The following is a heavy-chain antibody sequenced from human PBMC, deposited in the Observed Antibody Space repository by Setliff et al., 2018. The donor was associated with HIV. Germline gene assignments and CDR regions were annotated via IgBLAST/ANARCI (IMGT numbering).Heavy chain of an antibody. J-gene: IGHJ3*01. CDR3: ANPHDGGAFDV. D-gene: IGHD1-1*01. V-gene: IGHV1-69*13. Sequence: SVKVSCKASGGTFKNLAISWVRQAPGQGLEWMGGVIPSFATANYAQKFQGRITIIADELTSTVYMDLNSLKSEDSAVYYCANPHDGGAFDVWGQGTAVTVSS. CDR2: VIPSFATA. CDR1: GGTFKNLA.